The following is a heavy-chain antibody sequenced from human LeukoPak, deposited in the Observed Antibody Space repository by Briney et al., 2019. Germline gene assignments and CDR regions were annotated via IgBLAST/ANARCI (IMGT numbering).Heavy chain of an antibody. V-gene: IGHV4-30-2*01. D-gene: IGHD3-10*01. J-gene: IGHJ4*02. CDR3: ARGDSITMVRGVITDFDY. CDR1: GGSISSGGYS. CDR2: IYHSGST. Sequence: PSETLSLTCAVSGGSISSGGYSWSWIRQPPGKGLEWIGYIYHSGSTYYNPSLKSRVTISVDRSKNQFSLKLSSVAAADTAVYYCARGDSITMVRGVITDFDYWGQGTLVTVSS.